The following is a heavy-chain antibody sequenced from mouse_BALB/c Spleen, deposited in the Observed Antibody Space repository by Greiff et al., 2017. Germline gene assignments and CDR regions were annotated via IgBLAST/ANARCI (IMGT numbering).Heavy chain of an antibody. CDR3: ARGGNTRFYAMDY. J-gene: IGHJ4*01. V-gene: IGHV5-4*02. Sequence: DVKLVESGGGLVKPGGSLKLSCAASGFTFSDYYMYWVRQTPEKRLEWVATISDGGSYTYYPDSVKGRFTISRDNAKNNLYLQMSSLKSEDTAMYYCARGGNTRFYAMDYWGQGTSVTVSS. D-gene: IGHD2-1*01. CDR2: ISDGGSYT. CDR1: GFTFSDYY.